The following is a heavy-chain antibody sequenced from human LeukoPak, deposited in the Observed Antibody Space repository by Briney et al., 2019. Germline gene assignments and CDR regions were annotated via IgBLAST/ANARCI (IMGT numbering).Heavy chain of an antibody. CDR3: ATTQRIQLWSRAFDI. V-gene: IGHV1-2*02. J-gene: IGHJ3*02. CDR2: INPNSGGT. CDR1: GYTFTGYY. Sequence: ASVKVSCKASGYTFTGYYMHWVRQAPGQGLEWMGWINPNSGGTSYAQKFQGRVTMTRDTSISTAYMELSRLRSDDTAVYYCATTQRIQLWSRAFDIWGQGTMVTVSS. D-gene: IGHD5-18*01.